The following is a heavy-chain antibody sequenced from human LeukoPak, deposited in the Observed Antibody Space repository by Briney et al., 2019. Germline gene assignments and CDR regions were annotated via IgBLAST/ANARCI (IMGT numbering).Heavy chain of an antibody. V-gene: IGHV4-34*01. CDR2: INHSGST. Sequence: SETLSLTCAVYGGSFSGYYWSWIRQPPGKGLEWIGEINHSGSTNYNPSLESRVTISVDTSKNQFSLKLSSVTAADTAVYYCASGSGSWFSWGQGTLVTVSS. J-gene: IGHJ5*02. D-gene: IGHD6-13*01. CDR3: ASGSGSWFS. CDR1: GGSFSGYY.